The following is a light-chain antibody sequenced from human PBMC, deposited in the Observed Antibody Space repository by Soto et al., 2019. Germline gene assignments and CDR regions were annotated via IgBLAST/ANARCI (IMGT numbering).Light chain of an antibody. V-gene: IGKV3-20*01. CDR3: QQYGSSPGT. J-gene: IGKJ1*01. CDR2: GAS. Sequence: EIVLTQSPGTLCLSPGERAALSCRASQSVSSSYLAWYQQKPGHAPRLPIYGASSRPTGIPDRFTGGGSGTDFTLTISRLEPEDFAVYYCQQYGSSPGTFGQGTKV. CDR1: QSVSSSY.